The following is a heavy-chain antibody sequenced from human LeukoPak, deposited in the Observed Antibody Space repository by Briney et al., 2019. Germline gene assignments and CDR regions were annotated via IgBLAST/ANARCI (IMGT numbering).Heavy chain of an antibody. Sequence: GGSLRLSCAASGFAFSNYAMSWVRQAPGKGLEWVSSLSGGGDSRYYADSVMGRFTISRDNPKNTLYLQMNSLRAEDTAVYYCAKAVRSMVTGGGYFDSWGQGTLVTVSS. CDR2: LSGGGDSR. D-gene: IGHD3-10*01. J-gene: IGHJ4*02. CDR1: GFAFSNYA. V-gene: IGHV3-23*01. CDR3: AKAVRSMVTGGGYFDS.